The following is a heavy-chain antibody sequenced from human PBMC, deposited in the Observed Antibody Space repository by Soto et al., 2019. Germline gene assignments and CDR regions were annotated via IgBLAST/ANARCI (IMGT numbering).Heavy chain of an antibody. D-gene: IGHD2-2*02. CDR2: ISGSGGST. CDR3: AKQAYCSSTSCYTTSYYNYGMDV. CDR1: GLTFSSYA. V-gene: IGHV3-23*01. Sequence: EVQLLESGGGLVQPGGSLRLSCAASGLTFSSYAMSWVRQAPGKGLEWVSAISGSGGSTYYADSVKGRFTISRDNSKNKLYLQMNSLRAEDTAVYYCAKQAYCSSTSCYTTSYYNYGMDVWGQGTTVTVSS. J-gene: IGHJ6*02.